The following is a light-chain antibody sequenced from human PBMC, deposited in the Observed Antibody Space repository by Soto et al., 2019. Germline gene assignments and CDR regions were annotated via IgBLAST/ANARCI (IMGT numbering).Light chain of an antibody. CDR3: CSFATSGTWV. J-gene: IGLJ3*02. Sequence: QSALTQPASVSGSPGQSITISCTGTSSDVGSYNLVSWYQQHPGKAPKLMISEGNKRPSGISNRSSGSKSGNTASLTISGLQAEDEADYYCCSFATSGTWVFGGGTKVTVL. CDR2: EGN. V-gene: IGLV2-23*01. CDR1: SSDVGSYNL.